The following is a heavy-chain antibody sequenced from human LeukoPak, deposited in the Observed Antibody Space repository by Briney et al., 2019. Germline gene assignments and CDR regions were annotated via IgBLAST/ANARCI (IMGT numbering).Heavy chain of an antibody. CDR3: ARDGYYDISTGLYYYYGMDV. D-gene: IGHD3-9*01. Sequence: ASVKVSCKASGYTFTSYAMHWVRQAPGQRLEWMGWINAGNGNTKYSQKFQGRVTITRDTSASTAYMELSSLRSEDTAVYYCARDGYYDISTGLYYYYGMDVWGQGTTVTVSS. J-gene: IGHJ6*02. CDR2: INAGNGNT. CDR1: GYTFTSYA. V-gene: IGHV1-3*01.